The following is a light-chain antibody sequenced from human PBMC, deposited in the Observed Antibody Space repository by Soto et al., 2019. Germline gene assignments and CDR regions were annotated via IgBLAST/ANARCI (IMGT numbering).Light chain of an antibody. Sequence: QSVLTQPPSASGTPGQRVTISCSGSNSNVGSYSVNWYRHLPGTAPKLLVFSDDQRPSGVPYRFSCSKSGPSAALAISGLQSADEADYYCAGWDDSLNGLVFGGGTKLTVL. V-gene: IGLV1-44*01. CDR1: NSNVGSYS. CDR2: SDD. J-gene: IGLJ2*01. CDR3: AGWDDSLNGLV.